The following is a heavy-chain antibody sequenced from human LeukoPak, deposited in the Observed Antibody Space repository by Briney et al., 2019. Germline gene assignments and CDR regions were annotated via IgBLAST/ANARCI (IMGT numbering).Heavy chain of an antibody. CDR2: IYYSGST. V-gene: IGHV4-59*01. Sequence: PSETLSLTCTVSGGSISSYYWSWIRQPPGKGLEWIGYIYYSGSTNYNPSLKSRVTISVDTSKNQFSLKLSSVTAADTAVYYCARGGSSWYNYYYYYGMDVWGQGTTVTVSS. D-gene: IGHD6-13*01. CDR1: GGSISSYY. J-gene: IGHJ6*02. CDR3: ARGGSSWYNYYYYYGMDV.